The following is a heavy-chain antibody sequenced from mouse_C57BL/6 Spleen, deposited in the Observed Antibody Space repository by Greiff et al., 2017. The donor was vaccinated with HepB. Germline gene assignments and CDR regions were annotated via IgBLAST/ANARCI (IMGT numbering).Heavy chain of an antibody. D-gene: IGHD2-4*01. J-gene: IGHJ1*03. CDR3: ATYDYDVRYWYFDV. Sequence: EVQLVESGGGLVKPGGSLKLSCAASGFTFSDYGMHWVRQAPEKGLEWVAYISSGSSTIYYADTVKGRFTISRDNAKNTLFLQMTSLRSEDTAMYYCATYDYDVRYWYFDVWGTGTTVTVSS. V-gene: IGHV5-17*01. CDR1: GFTFSDYG. CDR2: ISSGSSTI.